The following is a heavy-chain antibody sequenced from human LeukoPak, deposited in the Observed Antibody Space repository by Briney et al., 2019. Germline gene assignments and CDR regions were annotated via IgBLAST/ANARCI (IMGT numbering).Heavy chain of an antibody. D-gene: IGHD6-13*01. V-gene: IGHV4-39*07. CDR1: GGSISSSSYH. CDR2: IYYSGST. J-gene: IGHJ4*02. CDR3: ARGAPNIAAAGTTHYFDY. Sequence: PSETLSLTCTVSGGSISSSSYHWGWIRQPPGKGLEWIGSIYYSGSTYYNPSLKSRVTTSVDTSRNQFSLKLYSVTAADAAVYYCARGAPNIAAAGTTHYFDYWGQGALVTVSS.